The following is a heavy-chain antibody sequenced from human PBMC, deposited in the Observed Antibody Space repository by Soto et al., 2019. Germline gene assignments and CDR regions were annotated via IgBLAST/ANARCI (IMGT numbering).Heavy chain of an antibody. CDR1: GFTFSSYG. CDR2: ISYDGSNK. CDR3: AKDRSGGATGGRFFDY. D-gene: IGHD1-26*01. J-gene: IGHJ4*02. Sequence: GGSLRLSCAASGFTFSSYGMHWVRQAPGKGLEWVAVISYDGSNKYYADSVKGRFTISRDNSKNTLYLQMNSLRAEDTAVYYCAKDRSGGATGGRFFDYWGQGTLVTVSS. V-gene: IGHV3-30*18.